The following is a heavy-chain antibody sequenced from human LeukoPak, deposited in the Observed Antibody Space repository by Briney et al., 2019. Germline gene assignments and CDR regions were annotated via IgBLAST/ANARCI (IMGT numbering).Heavy chain of an antibody. J-gene: IGHJ4*02. D-gene: IGHD5-18*01. Sequence: ASVKVSCKASGYTFTGYYMHWVRQAPGQGLEWMGRINPNSGGTNYAQKFQGRVTMTRDTSISTAYMELSRLRSDDTAVYYRARERDTAMVLPGDYWGQGTLVTVSS. CDR1: GYTFTGYY. CDR2: INPNSGGT. CDR3: ARERDTAMVLPGDY. V-gene: IGHV1-2*06.